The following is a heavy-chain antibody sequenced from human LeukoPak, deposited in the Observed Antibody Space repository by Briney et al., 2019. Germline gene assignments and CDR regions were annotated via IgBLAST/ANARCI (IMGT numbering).Heavy chain of an antibody. V-gene: IGHV3-21*01. Sequence: PGGSLRLACAVSGFTFKNYNMNWVRQAPGKGLEWVSSISSSSDDINYADSVKGRFTISRDNAKNSLYLQMNSLRAEDTAVYYCAREGLRYFDWSPALDYWGQGTLVTVSS. J-gene: IGHJ4*02. D-gene: IGHD3-9*01. CDR3: AREGLRYFDWSPALDY. CDR1: GFTFKNYN. CDR2: ISSSSDDI.